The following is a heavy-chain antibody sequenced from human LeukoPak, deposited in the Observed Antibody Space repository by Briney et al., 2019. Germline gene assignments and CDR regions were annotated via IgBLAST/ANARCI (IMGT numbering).Heavy chain of an antibody. CDR2: ISTLSGTI. CDR3: ARDHEGNNNCFDP. J-gene: IGHJ5*02. V-gene: IGHV3-48*02. Sequence: PGGSLRLSCAASGFTFSSYSMHWVRQAPAKGLEWVAYISTLSGTIFYADSVKGRFTISRDNAKNSLYLQMDSLRDEDTAVYYCARDHEGNNNCFDPWGQGTLVTVSS. CDR1: GFTFSSYS.